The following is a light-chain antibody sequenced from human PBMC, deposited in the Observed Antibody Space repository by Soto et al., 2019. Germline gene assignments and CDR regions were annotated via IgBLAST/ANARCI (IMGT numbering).Light chain of an antibody. CDR2: RAS. V-gene: IGKV3D-7*01. CDR3: LQYHNLWA. CDR1: QSISGSY. Sequence: EIVLTQSPVTLSLSPGERATLSCRASQSISGSYLAWYQQRPGQAPRLLIYRASTRATGVPARFSGSGSGTEFTLTISSLQSEDFAVYSCLQYHNLWAFGQGTKVDIK. J-gene: IGKJ1*01.